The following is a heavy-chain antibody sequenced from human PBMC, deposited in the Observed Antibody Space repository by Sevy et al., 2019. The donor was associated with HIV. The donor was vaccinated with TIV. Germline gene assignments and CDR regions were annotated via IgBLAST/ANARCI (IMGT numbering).Heavy chain of an antibody. CDR1: GYTFTSYY. J-gene: IGHJ5*02. CDR2: INPSGGST. Sequence: ASVKVSYKASGYTFTSYYMHWVRQAPGQGLEWMGIINPSGGSTSYAQKFQGRVTMTRDTSTTTVYMGLSSLRSEDTAVYYCAREGSSATKNNWFDPWGQGTLVTVSS. V-gene: IGHV1-46*03. D-gene: IGHD6-6*01. CDR3: AREGSSATKNNWFDP.